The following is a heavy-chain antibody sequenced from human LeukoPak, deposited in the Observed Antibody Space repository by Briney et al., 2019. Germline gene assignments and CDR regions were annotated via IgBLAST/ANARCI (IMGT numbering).Heavy chain of an antibody. D-gene: IGHD2-15*01. CDR1: AFSLNAYN. V-gene: IGHV3-21*01. J-gene: IGHJ3*02. Sequence: GGSLRLSCAASAFSLNAYNMNWVRQAPGKGLEWVSSISSSSSYIYYADSVKGRFTISRDNAKNSLYLQMNSLRAEDTAVYYCARATPTQNDAFDIWGQGTMVTVSS. CDR3: ARATPTQNDAFDI. CDR2: ISSSSSYI.